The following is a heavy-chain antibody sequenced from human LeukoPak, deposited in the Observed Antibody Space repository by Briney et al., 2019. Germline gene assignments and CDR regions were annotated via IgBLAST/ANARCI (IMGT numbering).Heavy chain of an antibody. CDR1: GDSVSTNSAT. CDR2: TYYRSKWYN. J-gene: IGHJ3*02. V-gene: IGHV6-1*01. D-gene: IGHD7-27*01. CDR3: ARDQGLGRYAFDI. Sequence: SQTLSLTCAISGDSVSTNSATWNWVRQSPSRGLEWLGRTYYRSKWYNDYAVSVKSRITINPDTSKNQFSLQLNSVTPEDTAVYYCARDQGLGRYAFDIWGQGTMVTVSS.